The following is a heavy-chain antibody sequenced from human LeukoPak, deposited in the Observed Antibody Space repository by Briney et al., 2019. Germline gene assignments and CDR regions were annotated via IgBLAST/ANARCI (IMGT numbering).Heavy chain of an antibody. CDR1: GYNFTSYW. CDR2: IYPGDSDT. Sequence: GESLKISCEGSGYNFTSYWIGWVRQMPGKGLEWMGIIYPGDSDTRYSPSFQGQVTISAAKSISTAYLQWSSLKASDTAMYYCARYDGDIAMSTFDYWGQGTLVTVSS. CDR3: ARYDGDIAMSTFDY. V-gene: IGHV5-51*01. D-gene: IGHD5-18*01. J-gene: IGHJ4*02.